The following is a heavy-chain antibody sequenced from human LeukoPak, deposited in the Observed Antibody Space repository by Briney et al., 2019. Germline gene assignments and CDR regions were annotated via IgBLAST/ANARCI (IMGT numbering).Heavy chain of an antibody. Sequence: GGSLRLSCAASGFTFSSYGMHWVRQAPGKGLEWVAFIRYDGSNKYYAASVKGRFTISRDNSKNTLYLQLNSLRAEDTAVYYCAKDIGKSPSAYGGKSPLGYWGQGTLVTVSS. CDR1: GFTFSSYG. D-gene: IGHD4-23*01. J-gene: IGHJ4*02. CDR3: AKDIGKSPSAYGGKSPLGY. V-gene: IGHV3-30*02. CDR2: IRYDGSNK.